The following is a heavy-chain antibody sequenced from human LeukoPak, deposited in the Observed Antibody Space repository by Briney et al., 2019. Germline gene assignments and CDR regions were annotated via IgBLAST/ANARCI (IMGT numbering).Heavy chain of an antibody. Sequence: GASVKVSCKASGGTFSSYAISWVRQAPGQGLEWMGGIIPIFGTANYAQKFQGRVTITADKSTSTAYMELSSLRSEDTAVYYCARAPADYGDPHFDYWGQGNLVTVSS. J-gene: IGHJ4*02. CDR3: ARAPADYGDPHFDY. D-gene: IGHD4-17*01. V-gene: IGHV1-69*06. CDR1: GGTFSSYA. CDR2: IIPIFGTA.